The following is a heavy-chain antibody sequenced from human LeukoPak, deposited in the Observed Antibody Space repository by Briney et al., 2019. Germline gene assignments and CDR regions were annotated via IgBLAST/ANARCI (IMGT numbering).Heavy chain of an antibody. CDR3: ARESPPQYSYDSSSYLGPMDAFDI. V-gene: IGHV3-30*04. CDR1: GFTFRNYA. Sequence: PGGSLRLSCAASGFTFRNYAMHWVRQAPGKGLEWVAVISYDGSNVYYADSVKGRFTISRDNAKNSLYLQMNSLRAEDTAVYYCARESPPQYSYDSSSYLGPMDAFDIWGQGTMVTVSS. J-gene: IGHJ3*02. CDR2: ISYDGSNV. D-gene: IGHD3-22*01.